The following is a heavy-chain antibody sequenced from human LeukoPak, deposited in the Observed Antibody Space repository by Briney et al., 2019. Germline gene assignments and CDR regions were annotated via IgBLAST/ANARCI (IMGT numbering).Heavy chain of an antibody. D-gene: IGHD3-10*01. CDR3: ARGDTTMVRGVRRYFDY. CDR2: INEDGSAK. Sequence: GGSLRLSCAASGFTFSGYWMTWLRQAPGKGLEWVANINEDGSAKYYLGSVKGRFTISRDNAKNSLYLQMNSLRAEDTAVYYCARGDTTMVRGVRRYFDYWGQGTLVTVSS. J-gene: IGHJ4*02. V-gene: IGHV3-7*04. CDR1: GFTFSGYW.